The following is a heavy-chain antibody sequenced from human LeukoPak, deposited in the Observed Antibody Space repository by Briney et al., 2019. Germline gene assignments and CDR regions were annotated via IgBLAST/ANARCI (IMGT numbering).Heavy chain of an antibody. Sequence: GGSLRLSCAASGFPFSNYGMNWVRQAPGKGPEWVAIISYDESNKDYADSVKGRFTISRDNSKNTLYLQMNSLRPEDTAVYYCAKGGTYRDYFDYWGQGTLVTVSS. J-gene: IGHJ4*02. CDR1: GFPFSNYG. CDR2: ISYDESNK. D-gene: IGHD3-16*01. V-gene: IGHV3-30*18. CDR3: AKGGTYRDYFDY.